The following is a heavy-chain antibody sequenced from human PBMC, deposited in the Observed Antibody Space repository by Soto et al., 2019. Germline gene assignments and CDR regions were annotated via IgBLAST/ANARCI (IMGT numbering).Heavy chain of an antibody. CDR1: GYTFTSYG. Sequence: GASGKVSCKASGYTFTSYGISWVRQAPGQGLEWMGWISAYNGNTNYAQKLQGRVTMTTDTSTSTAYMELRSLRSDDTAVYYCARVFITMVRGVIMTGPDDFDYWGQGTLVTVSS. V-gene: IGHV1-18*01. CDR3: ARVFITMVRGVIMTGPDDFDY. D-gene: IGHD3-10*01. CDR2: ISAYNGNT. J-gene: IGHJ4*02.